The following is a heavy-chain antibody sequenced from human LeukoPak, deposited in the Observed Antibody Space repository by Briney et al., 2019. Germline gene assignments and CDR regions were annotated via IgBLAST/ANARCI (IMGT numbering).Heavy chain of an antibody. Sequence: GSGPTLVNPTQTLTLTCAFSGFSLGTSGVGVGWIRQPPGKALEWLALIYWSDDKRYSPSLKSRLTITQDTSKNQVALTMTNMDPMDTATYYCAHSTNNYNLEYFFDYWGQGTPVTVSS. CDR2: IYWSDDK. CDR1: GFSLGTSGVG. V-gene: IGHV2-5*01. CDR3: AHSTNNYNLEYFFDY. D-gene: IGHD1-14*01. J-gene: IGHJ4*02.